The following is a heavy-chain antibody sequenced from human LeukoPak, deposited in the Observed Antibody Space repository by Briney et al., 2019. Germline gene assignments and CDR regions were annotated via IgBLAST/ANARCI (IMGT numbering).Heavy chain of an antibody. Sequence: GGSLRLSCVASGFIFSSYAVHWVRQAPGKGLEWVAYIRYDGSKKYYADSVKGRFTISRDNSKNTLYLQMNSLKAEDTAVYYCVREISRSARGDYWGQGTLVTVSS. D-gene: IGHD1-26*01. V-gene: IGHV3-30*02. CDR2: IRYDGSKK. CDR3: VREISRSARGDY. J-gene: IGHJ4*02. CDR1: GFIFSSYA.